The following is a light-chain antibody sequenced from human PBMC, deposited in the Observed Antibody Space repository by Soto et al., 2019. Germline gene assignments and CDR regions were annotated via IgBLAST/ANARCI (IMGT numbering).Light chain of an antibody. Sequence: DIQMTQSPSSLSASVGDRVTITCRASQGIRNYLTWFQQKPGKAPESLIYAASNLQSGVSSRFSGSGSGTDFTLTISSLQPEDFATYYCQKYYTSPFTFGRGTKVDIK. CDR2: AAS. CDR1: QGIRNY. CDR3: QKYYTSPFT. J-gene: IGKJ3*01. V-gene: IGKV1-16*01.